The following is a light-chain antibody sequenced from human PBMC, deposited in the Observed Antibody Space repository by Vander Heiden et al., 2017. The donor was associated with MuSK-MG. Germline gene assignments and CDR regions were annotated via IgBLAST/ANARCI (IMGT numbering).Light chain of an antibody. Sequence: EIVMTQSPATLSVSPGERATLSCRASQSVSSNLAWYQQKPGQAPRLLIYGASTRATGIPARFSGSGSGTQFPLTISSLQSEDFAVYYCQQDNNWPRTFGQGTKVEMK. CDR2: GAS. J-gene: IGKJ1*01. V-gene: IGKV3-15*01. CDR1: QSVSSN. CDR3: QQDNNWPRT.